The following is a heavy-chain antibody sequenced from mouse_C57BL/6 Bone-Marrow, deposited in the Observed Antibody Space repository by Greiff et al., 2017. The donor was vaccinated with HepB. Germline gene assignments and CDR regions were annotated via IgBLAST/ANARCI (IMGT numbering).Heavy chain of an antibody. V-gene: IGHV1-69*01. Sequence: QVQLQQPGAELVKPGASVKLSCKASGYTFTSYWMHWVKQRPGQGLEWIGEIDPSDSYTNYNQKFKGKSTLTVDKSSSTAYMQLSSLTSEDSAVYYCARFRYWYFDVWGTGTTVTVSS. D-gene: IGHD3-2*02. CDR2: IDPSDSYT. CDR1: GYTFTSYW. CDR3: ARFRYWYFDV. J-gene: IGHJ1*03.